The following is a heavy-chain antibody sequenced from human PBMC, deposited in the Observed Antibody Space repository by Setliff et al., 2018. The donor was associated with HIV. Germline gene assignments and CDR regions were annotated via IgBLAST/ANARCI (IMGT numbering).Heavy chain of an antibody. Sequence: ASVKVSCKASGYTFNNYYMHWVRQAPGQGLEWMGIINPSDNRTYYAQKFQGRVTMTTDTSTTAVSMELTNLRSDDTAVYFCARMQAYYNFWRSTYYFDYWGQGTPVTVSS. J-gene: IGHJ4*02. V-gene: IGHV1-46*02. CDR2: INPSDNRT. D-gene: IGHD3-3*01. CDR1: GYTFNNYY. CDR3: ARMQAYYNFWRSTYYFDY.